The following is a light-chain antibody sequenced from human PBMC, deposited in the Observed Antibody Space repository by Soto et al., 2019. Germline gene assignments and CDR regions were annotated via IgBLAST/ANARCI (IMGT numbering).Light chain of an antibody. J-gene: IGKJ5*01. Sequence: EIVLTQSPATMSLSPGERATLYCRASQSVSSYLAWYQQKPGQAPRLLIYYASNRATGIPARFSGSGSGTDFTLTISSLEPEDFAVYYCQQRSNWPPLITFGQGTRLESK. CDR3: QQRSNWPPLIT. CDR2: YAS. V-gene: IGKV3-11*01. CDR1: QSVSSY.